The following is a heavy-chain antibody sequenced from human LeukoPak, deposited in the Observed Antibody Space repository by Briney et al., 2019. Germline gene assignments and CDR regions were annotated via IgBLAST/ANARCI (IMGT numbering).Heavy chain of an antibody. V-gene: IGHV3-30*02. J-gene: IGHJ3*02. CDR3: TKGGSDAFDI. CDR2: IRYDGLDK. Sequence: PGGSLRLSCAASGFTFSVSAMNWVRQAPGKGPEWVAFIRYDGLDKYYADSVKGRFAVSRDNSKNTLYLQMNSLRADDTAVYYCTKGGSDAFDIWGQGTMVTVSS. CDR1: GFTFSVSA.